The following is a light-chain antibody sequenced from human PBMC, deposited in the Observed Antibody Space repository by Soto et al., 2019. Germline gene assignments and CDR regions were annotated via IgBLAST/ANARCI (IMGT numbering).Light chain of an antibody. CDR3: QQYNNWPLT. V-gene: IGKV3D-15*01. CDR2: DAS. J-gene: IGKJ4*01. CDR1: QSVDND. Sequence: EFVLTQSPATLSLSPGERATLSCRASQSVDNDLAWYQQKPGQPPRLLIYDASTRATGIPARFSGSQSGTEFTLTISSLLSEDFAVYSCQQYNNWPLTFGGGTKVDIK.